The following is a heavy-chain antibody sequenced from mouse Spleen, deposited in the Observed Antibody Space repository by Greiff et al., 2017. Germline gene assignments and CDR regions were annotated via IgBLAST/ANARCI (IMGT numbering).Heavy chain of an antibody. Sequence: VKLMESGAELVRPGASVTLSCKASGYTFTDYEMHWVKQTPVHGLEWIGAIDPETGGTAYNQKFKGKAILTADKSSSTAYMELRSLTSEDSAVYYCTRGNYGNYVLFDYWGQGTTLTVSS. D-gene: IGHD2-1*01. CDR1: GYTFTDYE. CDR3: TRGNYGNYVLFDY. J-gene: IGHJ2*01. V-gene: IGHV1-15*01. CDR2: IDPETGGT.